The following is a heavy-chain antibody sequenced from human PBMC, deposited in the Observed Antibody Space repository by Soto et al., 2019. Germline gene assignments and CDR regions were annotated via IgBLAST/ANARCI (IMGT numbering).Heavy chain of an antibody. CDR2: IYHSGST. CDR1: GGSISSSNW. Sequence: PSETLSLTCAVSGGSISSSNWWSWVRQPPGKGLEWMGEIYHSGSTNYNPSLKSRVTISVDKSKNQFSLKPSSVTAADTAVYYCARERDCSSTSCYDPNYYGMDVWGQGTTVTVSS. D-gene: IGHD2-2*01. J-gene: IGHJ6*02. CDR3: ARERDCSSTSCYDPNYYGMDV. V-gene: IGHV4-4*02.